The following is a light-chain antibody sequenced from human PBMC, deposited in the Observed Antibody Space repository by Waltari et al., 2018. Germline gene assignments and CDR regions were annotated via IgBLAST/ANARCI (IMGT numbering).Light chain of an antibody. CDR1: SSNIGAGYD. Sequence: QSVPTQPPSVSGAPGQRLTISCTGTSSNIGAGYDVHWYQQLPGTAPKVLIYGDSNRPSGVPDRISGSKSGTSASLVITGLQTEDEADYYCQSYDSSLSGYVFGTGTKVTVL. V-gene: IGLV1-40*01. CDR3: QSYDSSLSGYV. CDR2: GDS. J-gene: IGLJ1*01.